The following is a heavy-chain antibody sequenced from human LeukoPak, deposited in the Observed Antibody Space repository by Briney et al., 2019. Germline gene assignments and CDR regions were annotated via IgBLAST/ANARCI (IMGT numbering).Heavy chain of an antibody. D-gene: IGHD6-19*01. Sequence: PSETLSLTCTVSGGSISSYYWSWIRQPPGKGLEWIGYIYYSGSTNYNPSLKSRVTISVDTSKNQFSLKLSSVTAADTAVYYCASHSDSSVWYTVDYWGQGTLVTVSS. CDR2: IYYSGST. CDR1: GGSISSYY. CDR3: ASHSDSSVWYTVDY. J-gene: IGHJ4*02. V-gene: IGHV4-59*01.